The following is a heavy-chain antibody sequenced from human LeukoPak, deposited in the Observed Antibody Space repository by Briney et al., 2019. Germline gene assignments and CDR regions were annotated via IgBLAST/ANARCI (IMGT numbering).Heavy chain of an antibody. J-gene: IGHJ4*02. V-gene: IGHV3-48*03. CDR3: ARGNFGELVDY. D-gene: IGHD3-10*01. CDR1: GFTFSSYE. Sequence: GALRLSCAASGFTFSSYEMNWVRQAPGKGLEWVSYISSSGSTIYYAESVKGRFTISRDNAKNSLYLQMNSLRAEDTAVYYCARGNFGELVDYWGQGTLVTVSS. CDR2: ISSSGSTI.